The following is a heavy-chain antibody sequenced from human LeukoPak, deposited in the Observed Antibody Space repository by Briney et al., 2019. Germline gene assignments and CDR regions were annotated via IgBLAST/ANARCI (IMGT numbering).Heavy chain of an antibody. Sequence: GGSLRLSCAASGFTVSSNYMSWVRQAPGKGLEWVSVIYSGGSTYYADSVKGRFTISRDNSKNTLYLQMNSLRAEDTAVYYCARATIAAAGPDAFDIWGQGTMVTVSS. D-gene: IGHD6-13*01. J-gene: IGHJ3*02. CDR3: ARATIAAAGPDAFDI. CDR2: IYSGGST. V-gene: IGHV3-53*05. CDR1: GFTVSSNY.